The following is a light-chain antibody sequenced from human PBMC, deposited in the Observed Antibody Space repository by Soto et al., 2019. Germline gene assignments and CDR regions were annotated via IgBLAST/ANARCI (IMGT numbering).Light chain of an antibody. CDR3: QHSYSVLPWT. CDR2: AAS. J-gene: IGKJ1*01. V-gene: IGKV1-39*01. CDR1: QSVGCY. Sequence: DIQMTQSPSSLSASVGDRVTITCRASQSVGCYLNWYQQRPGKAPRLLIYAASTLQTGVPSRFSGSGSGTGFTLTINNLQPDDFATYYCQHSYSVLPWTFGQGTTVDMK.